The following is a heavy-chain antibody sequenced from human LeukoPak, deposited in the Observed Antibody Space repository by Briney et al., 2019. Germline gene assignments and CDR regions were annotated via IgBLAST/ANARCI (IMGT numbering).Heavy chain of an antibody. Sequence: GGSLRLSCAASGFTFSSYAMSWVRQAPGKGLEWVSAISGSGGSTYYADSVKGRFTISRDNSKNTLYLQMNSLRAEDTAVYYCAKSPPTDIVATIPYYFDYWGQGTLVTVSS. CDR2: ISGSGGST. D-gene: IGHD5-12*01. CDR1: GFTFSSYA. J-gene: IGHJ4*02. CDR3: AKSPPTDIVATIPYYFDY. V-gene: IGHV3-23*01.